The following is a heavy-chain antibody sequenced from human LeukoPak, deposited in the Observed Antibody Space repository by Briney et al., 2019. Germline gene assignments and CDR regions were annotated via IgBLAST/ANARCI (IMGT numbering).Heavy chain of an antibody. CDR1: GFTFSTYW. J-gene: IGHJ4*02. D-gene: IGHD2-2*02. Sequence: PGVSLRLSCAASGFTFSTYWMSWVRQAPGKGLECVANIKRDGSEKYYVDSVKGRFTIFRDDAKSSLYLQMNSLRAEDTAVYFCARVYTGNRWHFDYWGQGTLVTVSP. V-gene: IGHV3-7*03. CDR2: IKRDGSEK. CDR3: ARVYTGNRWHFDY.